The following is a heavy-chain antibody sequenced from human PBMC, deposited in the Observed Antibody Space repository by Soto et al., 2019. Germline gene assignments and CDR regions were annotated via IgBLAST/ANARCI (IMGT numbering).Heavy chain of an antibody. CDR3: AAYDFRVEYFQH. D-gene: IGHD3-3*01. CDR2: ISGSGGST. Sequence: EVQLLESGGGLVQPGGSLRLSCAASGFTFSSYAMSWVRQAPGKGLEWVSAISGSGGSTYYADSVKGRFTISRDNSKNTLYLQMNSLRAEDTAVYYCAAYDFRVEYFQHWGQGTLVTVSS. V-gene: IGHV3-23*01. J-gene: IGHJ1*01. CDR1: GFTFSSYA.